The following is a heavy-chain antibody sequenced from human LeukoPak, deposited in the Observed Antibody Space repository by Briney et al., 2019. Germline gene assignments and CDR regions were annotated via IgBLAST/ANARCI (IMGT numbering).Heavy chain of an antibody. CDR3: AREDDGSGYYNY. D-gene: IGHD3-22*01. CDR2: IYYSGST. J-gene: IGHJ4*02. V-gene: IGHV4-59*01. CDR1: GGSIMSYY. Sequence: SETLSLTCIVSGGSIMSYYWSWIRQPPGKGLEWIGYIYYSGSTNYNPSLKSRVTISVDTSNNQFSLKLRSVTAADTAVYYCAREDDGSGYYNYWGQGTLVAVSS.